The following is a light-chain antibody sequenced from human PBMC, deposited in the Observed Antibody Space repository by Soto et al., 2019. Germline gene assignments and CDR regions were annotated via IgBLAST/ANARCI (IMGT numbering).Light chain of an antibody. CDR3: SSYSSSSTLV. V-gene: IGLV2-14*02. Sequence: SALTQPASVSGSPGQSITISCTGTSSDVGSYNLVSWYQQHPGKAPKLMIYEGSKRPSGVSNRFSGSKSGNTASLTISGLQAEDEADYYCSSYSSSSTLVFGTGTKVTVL. J-gene: IGLJ1*01. CDR2: EGS. CDR1: SSDVGSYNL.